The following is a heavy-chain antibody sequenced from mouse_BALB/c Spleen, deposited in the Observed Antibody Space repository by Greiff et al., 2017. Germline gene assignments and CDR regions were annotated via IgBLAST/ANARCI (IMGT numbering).Heavy chain of an antibody. D-gene: IGHD1-1*01. Sequence: EVQVVESGGDLVKPGGSLKLSCAASGFTFSSYGMSWVRQTPDKRLEWVATISSGGSYTYYPDSVKGRFTISRDNAKNTLYLQMSSLKSEDTAMYYCASSTEKTPFDYWGQGTTLTVSS. V-gene: IGHV5-6*01. CDR2: ISSGGSYT. CDR3: ASSTEKTPFDY. J-gene: IGHJ2*01. CDR1: GFTFSSYG.